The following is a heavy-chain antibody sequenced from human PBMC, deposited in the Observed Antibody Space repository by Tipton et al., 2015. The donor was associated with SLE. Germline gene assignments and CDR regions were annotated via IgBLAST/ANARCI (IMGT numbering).Heavy chain of an antibody. D-gene: IGHD6-19*01. J-gene: IGHJ3*02. CDR1: GFTFSNYA. Sequence: SLRLSCAASGFTFSNYAMNWVRQAPGKGLNWVSDISSSGDTTYYADSVKGRFTISRDNSKNTLFLQMNSLRVEDTGVYYCGKGRSGWHVGAIDIWGQGTMVSVSS. V-gene: IGHV3-23*01. CDR3: GKGRSGWHVGAIDI. CDR2: ISSSGDTT.